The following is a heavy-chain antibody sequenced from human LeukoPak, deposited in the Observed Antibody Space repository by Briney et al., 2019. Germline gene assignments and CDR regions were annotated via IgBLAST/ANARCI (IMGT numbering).Heavy chain of an antibody. CDR3: ARVFWGAVAGNDY. Sequence: PSETLSLTCTVSGGSISSYYWSWIRQPPGKGLEWIGYIYYSGSTNYNPPLKSRVTISVDTSKNQFSLKLSSVTAADTAVYYCARVFWGAVAGNDYWGQGTLVTVSS. J-gene: IGHJ4*02. CDR1: GGSISSYY. D-gene: IGHD6-19*01. V-gene: IGHV4-59*01. CDR2: IYYSGST.